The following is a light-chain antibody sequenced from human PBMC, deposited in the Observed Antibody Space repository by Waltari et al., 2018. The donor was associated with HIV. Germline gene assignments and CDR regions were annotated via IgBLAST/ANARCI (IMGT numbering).Light chain of an antibody. CDR3: QQSYTPLT. CDR2: AAS. J-gene: IGKJ4*01. Sequence: DIQMTQSPSSLSASVGDRVTITCRARQSISSYLNWYQQKPGKAPKLLIYAASSLQSGVPSRFSGSGSGTDFTLTISSLQPEDFATYYCQQSYTPLTFGGGTKVEIK. V-gene: IGKV1-39*01. CDR1: QSISSY.